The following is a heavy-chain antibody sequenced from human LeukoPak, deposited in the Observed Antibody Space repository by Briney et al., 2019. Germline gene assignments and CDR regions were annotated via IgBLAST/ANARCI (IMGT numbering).Heavy chain of an antibody. D-gene: IGHD1-26*01. CDR1: GFVFSNYW. V-gene: IGHV3-7*01. CDR3: ARGIINFDY. Sequence: GGSLSLSCAASGFVFSNYWMSWVRQAPGKGLEWVANIKPDGTEKYYVDSLKGRFTISRDNAKNSLYLQMNSLRVEDTAVYYCARGIINFDYWDQGTLVTVSS. CDR2: IKPDGTEK. J-gene: IGHJ4*02.